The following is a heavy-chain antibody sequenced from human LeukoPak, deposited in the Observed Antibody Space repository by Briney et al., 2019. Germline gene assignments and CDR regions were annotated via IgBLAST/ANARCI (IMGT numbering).Heavy chain of an antibody. CDR3: AKYEGRGSSSQCDP. V-gene: IGHV3-23*01. Sequence: GGSLRLSCAASGFTFSSDAMSWVRQAPGKGLEWGSAISGSGGRTYYADSVKGRFTISRHNPTKPLYLQMNSLRAEDRAVYYCAKYEGRGSSSQCDPWGQGPLVTVSS. CDR2: ISGSGGRT. CDR1: GFTFSSDA. D-gene: IGHD6-6*01. J-gene: IGHJ5*02.